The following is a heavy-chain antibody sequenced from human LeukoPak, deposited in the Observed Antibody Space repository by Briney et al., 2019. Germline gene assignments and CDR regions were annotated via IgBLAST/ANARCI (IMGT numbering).Heavy chain of an antibody. V-gene: IGHV1-2*06. CDR3: ARDSEQQLVPSYYYGMDV. CDR1: GCTFTGYY. CDR2: INPNSGGT. J-gene: IGHJ6*02. Sequence: ASVKVSCKASGCTFTGYYMHWVRQAPGQGLEWMGRINPNSGGTNYAQKFQGRVTMTRDTSISTAYMELSRLRSDDTAVYYCARDSEQQLVPSYYYGMDVWGQGTTVTVSS. D-gene: IGHD6-13*01.